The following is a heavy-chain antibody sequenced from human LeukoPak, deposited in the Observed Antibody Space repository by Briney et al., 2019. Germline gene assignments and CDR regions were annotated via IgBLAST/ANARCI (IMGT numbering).Heavy chain of an antibody. V-gene: IGHV4-59*01. CDR2: VYYSGST. Sequence: SETLSLTCTVSGGSMSGFYWTWIRQSQGKGLDWIGCVYYSGSTNYNPSLKSRVTISLDTSKNQFSLKLTSVTAADTALYYCARGWQPLGYFDYWGQGTLVTVSS. CDR1: GGSMSGFY. J-gene: IGHJ4*02. D-gene: IGHD6-13*01. CDR3: ARGWQPLGYFDY.